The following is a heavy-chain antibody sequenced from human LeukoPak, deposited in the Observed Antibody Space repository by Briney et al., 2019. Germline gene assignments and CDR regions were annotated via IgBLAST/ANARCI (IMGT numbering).Heavy chain of an antibody. V-gene: IGHV3-30*03. CDR1: RFTFSSYG. Sequence: GGSLRLSCAASRFTFSSYGMHWVRQAPGKGLEWVAVISYDGSNKYYADSVKGRFTISRDNSKNTLYLQMNSLRAEDTAVYYCARDSSGWSAVCDYWGQGTLVTVSS. CDR3: ARDSSGWSAVCDY. CDR2: ISYDGSNK. J-gene: IGHJ4*02. D-gene: IGHD6-19*01.